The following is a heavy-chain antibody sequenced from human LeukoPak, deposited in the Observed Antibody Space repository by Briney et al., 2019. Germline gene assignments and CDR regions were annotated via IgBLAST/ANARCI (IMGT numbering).Heavy chain of an antibody. CDR1: GFTFSSYG. D-gene: IGHD6-19*01. V-gene: IGHV3-30*18. J-gene: IGHJ4*02. Sequence: GGSLRLSCAASGFTFSSYGMHWVRQAPGKGLEWVAVISYDGSNKYYADSVKGRFTISRDNSKNTLYLQMNSLRAEDTAVYYCAKDPRQWLVQYYFGYWGQGTLVTVSS. CDR2: ISYDGSNK. CDR3: AKDPRQWLVQYYFGY.